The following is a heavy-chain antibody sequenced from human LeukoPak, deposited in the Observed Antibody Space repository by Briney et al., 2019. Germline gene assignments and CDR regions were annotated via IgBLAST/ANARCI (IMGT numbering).Heavy chain of an antibody. D-gene: IGHD1-26*01. CDR1: GYTFTSYD. J-gene: IGHJ6*02. CDR3: ARFPAQWELLRPYYYYGMDV. V-gene: IGHV1-8*01. Sequence: ASVKVSCKASGYTFTSYDINWVRQATGQGLEWMGWMNPNSGNTGYAQKFQGRVTMTRNTSISTAYMELSSLRSEDTAVYYCARFPAQWELLRPYYYYGMDVRGQGTTVTVSS. CDR2: MNPNSGNT.